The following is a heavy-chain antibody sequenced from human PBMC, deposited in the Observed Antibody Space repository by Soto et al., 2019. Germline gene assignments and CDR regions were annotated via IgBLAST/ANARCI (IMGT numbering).Heavy chain of an antibody. V-gene: IGHV4-39*01. CDR2: IYYSGST. D-gene: IGHD4-17*01. CDR1: GGSISSSSYY. CDR3: ARQRDYGDYRWFDP. J-gene: IGHJ5*02. Sequence: SETLSLTCTVSGGSISSSSYYWGWIRQPPGKGLEWIGSIYYSGSTYYNPSLKSRVTISVDTSKNQFSLKLSSVTAADTAVYYCARQRDYGDYRWFDPRGQGTLVTVSS.